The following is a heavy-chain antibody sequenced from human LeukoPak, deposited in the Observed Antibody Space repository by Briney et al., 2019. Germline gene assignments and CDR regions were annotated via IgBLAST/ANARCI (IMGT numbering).Heavy chain of an antibody. Sequence: SETLSLTCGVYGGSFSGYYWSWIRQPPGKGLEWIGEINHSGSTNYNPSLKSRVTISVDTSKNQFSLKLSSVTAADTAVYYCARDLKGHDFWSGYYPDWGQGTLVTVSS. D-gene: IGHD3-3*01. CDR2: INHSGST. J-gene: IGHJ4*02. CDR3: ARDLKGHDFWSGYYPD. V-gene: IGHV4-34*01. CDR1: GGSFSGYY.